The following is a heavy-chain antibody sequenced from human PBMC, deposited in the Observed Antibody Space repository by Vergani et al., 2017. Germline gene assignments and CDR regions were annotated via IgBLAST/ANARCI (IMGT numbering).Heavy chain of an antibody. CDR3: ARTTRYFDY. CDR1: GGSISSYY. D-gene: IGHD1-26*01. CDR2: IYYSGST. J-gene: IGHJ4*02. V-gene: IGHV4-59*01. Sequence: QVQLQESGPGLVKPSETLSLTCTVSGGSISSYYWSWIRQPPGKGREWIGYIYYSGSTNYNPSLKSRVTISVDTSKNQFSLKLSSVTAADTAVYYCARTTRYFDYWGQGTLVTVSS.